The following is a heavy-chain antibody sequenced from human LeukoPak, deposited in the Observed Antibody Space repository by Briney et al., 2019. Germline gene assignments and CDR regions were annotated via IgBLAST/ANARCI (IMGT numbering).Heavy chain of an antibody. CDR1: GXSISSSNW. D-gene: IGHD3-22*01. Sequence: SETLPLTCAVSGXSISSSNWWSWVRQPPGKGLEWIGEIYHSGSTNYNPSLKSRVTISVDKSKNQFSLKLSSVTAADTAVYYCARDLYYYDSSGPGGYWGQGTLVTVSS. J-gene: IGHJ4*02. CDR2: IYHSGST. CDR3: ARDLYYYDSSGPGGY. V-gene: IGHV4-4*02.